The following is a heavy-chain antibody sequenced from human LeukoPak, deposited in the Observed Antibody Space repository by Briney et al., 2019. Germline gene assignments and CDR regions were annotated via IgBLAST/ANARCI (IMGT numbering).Heavy chain of an antibody. D-gene: IGHD3-16*01. J-gene: IGHJ3*02. V-gene: IGHV4-4*07. CDR3: GRGGSENRLGVAFDI. CDR2: IYTRVRP. CDR1: GASISTYY. Sequence: SETLSLTCTVSGASISTYYWSWVRQPAGKGLEWIGRIYTRVRPNYNPSLKSRVTMSVDTSKNQFSLRLNYLTAAATAVYYCGRGGSENRLGVAFDIWGQGTMVTVSS.